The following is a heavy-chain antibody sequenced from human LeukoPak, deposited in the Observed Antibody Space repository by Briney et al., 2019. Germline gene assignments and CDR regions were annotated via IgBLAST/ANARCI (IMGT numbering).Heavy chain of an antibody. CDR3: VRSPIGASAY. D-gene: IGHD3-10*01. Sequence: GASVKVSCKPSGYTFTDSYIHWVRQAPGVGLQWVGWISPNNGDTKYAEDFQDRVTMTRDTSINTAYMELTGLTPDDTAVYYCVRSPIGASAYWGRGTLVTVPS. V-gene: IGHV1-2*02. J-gene: IGHJ4*02. CDR2: ISPNNGDT. CDR1: GYTFTDSY.